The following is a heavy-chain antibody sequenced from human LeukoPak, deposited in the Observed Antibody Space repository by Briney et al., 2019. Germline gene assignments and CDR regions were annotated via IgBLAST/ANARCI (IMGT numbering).Heavy chain of an antibody. CDR1: GYTFTNYG. Sequence: ASVKVSCKASGYTFTNYGISWVRQAPGQGLEWMGWISTSNVDTNYAQRLQGRVTMTTDTSTSTAYMELRSLRSDDTAVYYCARVDTISGAGYWGQGTLVTVSS. CDR3: ARVDTISGAGY. D-gene: IGHD3-9*01. CDR2: ISTSNVDT. J-gene: IGHJ4*02. V-gene: IGHV1-18*01.